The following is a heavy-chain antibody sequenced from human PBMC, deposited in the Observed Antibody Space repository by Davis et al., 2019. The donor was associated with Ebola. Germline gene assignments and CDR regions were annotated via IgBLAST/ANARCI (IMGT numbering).Heavy chain of an antibody. Sequence: GESLKISCAGSGFTFSSYNMNWVRQAPGQGLEWVSSISSSGASTYYAASVRGRFTVSRDNAKNSLYLQMSTLRMDDTAMYYCTTDIRRSENYGWFDSWGQGTLVTVSS. J-gene: IGHJ5*01. D-gene: IGHD4-17*01. V-gene: IGHV3-21*01. CDR1: GFTFSSYN. CDR3: TTDIRRSENYGWFDS. CDR2: ISSSGAST.